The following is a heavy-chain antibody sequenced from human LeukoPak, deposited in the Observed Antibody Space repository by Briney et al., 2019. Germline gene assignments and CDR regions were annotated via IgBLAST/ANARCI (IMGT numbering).Heavy chain of an antibody. D-gene: IGHD2-15*01. Sequence: PGTPSLTCAVSGGSISRSNGWSWVGQLPGKGLEWFGEIYHRGSTNYNPSLKSRVTIQVGKSKNQFDLKLSSVTAADTAVYYCARERVGGGYCSGGSCPFYYYYGMDVWGKGTTVTASS. CDR1: GGSISRSNG. CDR3: ARERVGGGYCSGGSCPFYYYYGMDV. J-gene: IGHJ6*04. V-gene: IGHV4-4*03. CDR2: IYHRGST.